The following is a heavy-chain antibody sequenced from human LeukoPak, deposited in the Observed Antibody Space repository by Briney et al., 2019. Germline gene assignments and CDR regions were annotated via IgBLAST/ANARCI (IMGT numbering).Heavy chain of an antibody. J-gene: IGHJ4*02. CDR3: ARDNDSRDPPHFDY. D-gene: IGHD3-16*01. CDR1: GYTFTGYY. V-gene: IGHV1-2*02. CDR2: INPNSGGT. Sequence: ASVKVSCKVSGYTFTGYYMHWVRLAPGQGLEWMGWINPNSGGTNYARKFQGRVTMTRDTSISTAYMELSSLRSEDTAVYYCARDNDSRDPPHFDYWGQGTLVTVSS.